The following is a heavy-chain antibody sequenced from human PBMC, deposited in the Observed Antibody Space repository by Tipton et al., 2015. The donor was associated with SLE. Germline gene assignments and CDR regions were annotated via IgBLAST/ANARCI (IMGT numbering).Heavy chain of an antibody. CDR1: GGSISSSSYY. Sequence: LRLSCTVSGGSISSSSYYWGWIRQPPGKGLEWIGSIYYSGSTSYNPSLKSRVTISVDTSKNQFSLKLSSVTAADTAVYYCARGGEAVAGTSYFQHWGQGTLVTVSS. CDR3: ARGGEAVAGTSYFQH. CDR2: IYYSGST. J-gene: IGHJ1*01. V-gene: IGHV4-39*07. D-gene: IGHD6-19*01.